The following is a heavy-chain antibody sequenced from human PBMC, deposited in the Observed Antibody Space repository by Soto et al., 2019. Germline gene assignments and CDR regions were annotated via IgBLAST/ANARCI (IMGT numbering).Heavy chain of an antibody. V-gene: IGHV4-59*01. Sequence: QVQLQESGPGLVKPSETLSLTCTVSGGSISSYYWSWIRQPPGKGLEWIGYIYYSGSTNYNPSLKSRVTISVDTSKNQFSLKLSSVTAADTAVYYCARGTTVTMKGYYSYYGMDVWGQGTTVTVSS. CDR2: IYYSGST. J-gene: IGHJ6*02. CDR3: ARGTTVTMKGYYSYYGMDV. CDR1: GGSISSYY. D-gene: IGHD4-17*01.